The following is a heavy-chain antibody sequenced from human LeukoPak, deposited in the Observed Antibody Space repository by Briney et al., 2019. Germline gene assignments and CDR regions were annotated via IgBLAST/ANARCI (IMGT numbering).Heavy chain of an antibody. J-gene: IGHJ4*02. CDR3: ARAPRYSYGYFDY. CDR2: INHSGST. CDR1: GFTFSSYE. V-gene: IGHV4-34*01. Sequence: GSLRLSCAASGFTFSSYEMNGLRQPPGKGLEGIGEINHSGSTNYNPSLKSRLTISVDTSKHQFSLKLSSVTAADTAVYYCARAPRYSYGYFDYWGQGTLVTVSS. D-gene: IGHD5-18*01.